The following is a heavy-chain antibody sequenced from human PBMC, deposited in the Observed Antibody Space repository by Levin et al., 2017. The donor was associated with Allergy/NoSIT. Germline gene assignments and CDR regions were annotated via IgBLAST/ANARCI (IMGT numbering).Heavy chain of an antibody. D-gene: IGHD6-13*01. J-gene: IGHJ4*02. CDR3: ARRSSSWYIDY. CDR1: GYSFTSYW. V-gene: IGHV5-51*01. Sequence: GGSLRLSCKGSGYSFTSYWIGWVRQMPGKGLEWMGIIYPGDSDTRYSPSFQGQVTISADKSISTAYLQWSSLKASDTAMYYCARRSSSWYIDYWGQGTLVTVSS. CDR2: IYPGDSDT.